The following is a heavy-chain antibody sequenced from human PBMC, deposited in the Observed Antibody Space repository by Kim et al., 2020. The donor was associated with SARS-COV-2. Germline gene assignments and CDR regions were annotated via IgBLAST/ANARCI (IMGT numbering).Heavy chain of an antibody. CDR3: ARADVDTAMVIGSHRSVKRKHFFDY. Sequence: SETLSLTCAVYGGSFSGYYWSWIRQPPGKGLEWIGEINHSGSTNYNPSLKSRVTISVDTSKNQFSLKLSSVTAADTAVYYCARADVDTAMVIGSHRSVKRKHFFDYWGQGTLVTVSS. CDR2: INHSGST. J-gene: IGHJ4*02. CDR1: GGSFSGYY. D-gene: IGHD5-18*01. V-gene: IGHV4-34*01.